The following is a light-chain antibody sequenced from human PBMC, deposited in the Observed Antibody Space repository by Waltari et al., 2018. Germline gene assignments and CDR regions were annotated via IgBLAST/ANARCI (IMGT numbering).Light chain of an antibody. V-gene: IGKV3-11*01. Sequence: SCRASQGVSSYLAWYQQQPGQAPRLLIYSASNRATGIPARFSGSGSGTDFTLTISSLEPEDFAVYYGQQRSNWPRTFGQGTKVEIK. CDR2: SAS. CDR3: QQRSNWPRT. J-gene: IGKJ1*01. CDR1: QGVSSY.